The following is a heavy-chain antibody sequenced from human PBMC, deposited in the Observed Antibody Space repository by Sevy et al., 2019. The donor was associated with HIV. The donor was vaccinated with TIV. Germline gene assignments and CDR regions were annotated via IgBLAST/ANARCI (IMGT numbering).Heavy chain of an antibody. J-gene: IGHJ3*02. CDR2: ISGSGGST. V-gene: IGHV3-23*01. D-gene: IGHD1-1*01. CDR1: GFTFSSYA. Sequence: GGSLRLSCAASGFTFSSYAMSWVRQAPGKGLEWVSAISGSGGSTYYADSVKGRFTISRDNSKNTLYLQMNSLRAEDTVVYYCAKDLEYNWNDVAAFDIWGQGTMVTVSS. CDR3: AKDLEYNWNDVAAFDI.